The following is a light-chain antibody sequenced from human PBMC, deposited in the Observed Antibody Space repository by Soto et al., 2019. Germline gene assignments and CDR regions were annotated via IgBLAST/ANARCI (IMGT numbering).Light chain of an antibody. J-gene: IGKJ1*01. CDR3: MQGTHWLWT. CDR1: QSLVHRDGNTY. Sequence: DVVMTQSPLSLPVTLGQPASISCRSSQSLVHRDGNTYLHWFQQRPGQSPRRLIYKVSNRDSGVPDRFSGSGSSTDFTLKISRVEAEDVGVYYCMQGTHWLWTFGQGTKVEIK. CDR2: KVS. V-gene: IGKV2-30*02.